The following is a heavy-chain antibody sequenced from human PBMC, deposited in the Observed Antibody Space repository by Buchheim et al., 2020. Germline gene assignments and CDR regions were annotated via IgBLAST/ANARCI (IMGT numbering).Heavy chain of an antibody. CDR2: ISSDGNKK. J-gene: IGHJ5*02. CDR1: GFDFSGCG. V-gene: IGHV3-30*18. D-gene: IGHD1-26*01. Sequence: QVHLVESGGGVVQPGRSLRLSCAASGFDFSGCGMHWGRQAPGKGLEWVAVISSDGNKKYYADSVNGRFTISRDNPRNTPYLQMDSLWPEDTAVYYCAKDLSGSYWSADHWGQGTL. CDR3: AKDLSGSYWSADH.